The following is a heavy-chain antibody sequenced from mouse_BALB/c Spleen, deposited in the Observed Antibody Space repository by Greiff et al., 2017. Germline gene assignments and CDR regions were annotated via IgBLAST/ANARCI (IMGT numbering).Heavy chain of an antibody. Sequence: EVQLVESGGGLVKPGGSLKLSCAASGFTFSSYAMSWVRQSPEKRLEWVAEISSGGSYTYYPDTVTGRFTISRDNAKNTLYLEMSSLRSEDTAMYYCARVLYYYAMDYWGQGTSVTVSS. J-gene: IGHJ4*01. CDR3: ARVLYYYAMDY. CDR2: ISSGGSYT. V-gene: IGHV5-9-4*01. CDR1: GFTFSSYA. D-gene: IGHD6-5*01.